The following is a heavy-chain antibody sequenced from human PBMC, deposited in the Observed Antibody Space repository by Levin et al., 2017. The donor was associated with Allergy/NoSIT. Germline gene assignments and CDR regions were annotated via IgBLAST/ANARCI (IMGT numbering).Heavy chain of an antibody. D-gene: IGHD6-13*01. J-gene: IGHJ4*02. Sequence: GGSMRLSCAASGFTFSSYAMSWVRQAPGKGLEWVSAISGSGGSTYYADSVKGRFTISRDNSKNTLYLQMNSLRAEDTAVYYCAKDGLGAAAGRGRGYFDYWGQGTLVTVSS. CDR1: GFTFSSYA. CDR2: ISGSGGST. CDR3: AKDGLGAAAGRGRGYFDY. V-gene: IGHV3-23*01.